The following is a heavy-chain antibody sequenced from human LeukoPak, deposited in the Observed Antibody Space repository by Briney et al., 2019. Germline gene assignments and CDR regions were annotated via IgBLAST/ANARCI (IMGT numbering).Heavy chain of an antibody. Sequence: GGSLRLSCAASGFTFDDYTMHWVRQAPGKGLEWVSLISWDGGSTYYADSVKGRFTISRDNSKNSLYLQMNSLRTEDTALYYCAPVGVVTDAFDIWGQGTMVTVSS. CDR3: APVGVVTDAFDI. J-gene: IGHJ3*02. D-gene: IGHD2-21*02. CDR2: ISWDGGST. CDR1: GFTFDDYT. V-gene: IGHV3-43*01.